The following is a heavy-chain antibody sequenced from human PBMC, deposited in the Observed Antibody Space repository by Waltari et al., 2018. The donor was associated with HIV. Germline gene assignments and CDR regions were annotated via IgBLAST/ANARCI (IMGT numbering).Heavy chain of an antibody. V-gene: IGHV4-4*07. D-gene: IGHD3-10*01. J-gene: IGHJ6*02. CDR2: IYTSGST. CDR3: ARDRHYYGSGSYYYYYGMDV. CDR1: GGSISSYY. Sequence: QVQLQESGPGLVKPSETLSLTCTVPGGSISSYYWSWTRQPAGKGLEWIGRIYTSGSTNYNPSLKSRVTMSVDTSKNQFSLKLSSVTAADTAVYYCARDRHYYGSGSYYYYYGMDVWGQGTTVTVSS.